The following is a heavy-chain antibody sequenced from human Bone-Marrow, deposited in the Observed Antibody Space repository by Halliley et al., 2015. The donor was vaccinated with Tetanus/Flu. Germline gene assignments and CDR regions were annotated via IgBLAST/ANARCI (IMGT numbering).Heavy chain of an antibody. D-gene: IGHD2-15*01. CDR1: GFTFNSYT. Sequence: SLRLSCAASGFTFNSYTMNWVRQPPGKGLEWVSSISSSSYYIYYADSVKGRFTISRDNAENSLYLQMNSLRAEDTAVYYCTMANGGNAAFDIWGQGTMVTVSS. J-gene: IGHJ3*02. CDR2: ISSSSYYI. V-gene: IGHV3-21*01. CDR3: TMANGGNAAFDI.